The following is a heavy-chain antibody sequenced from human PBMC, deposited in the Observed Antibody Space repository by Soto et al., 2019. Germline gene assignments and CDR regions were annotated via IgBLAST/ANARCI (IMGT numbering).Heavy chain of an antibody. CDR1: GFTFTSSA. CDR3: AADPTDYDFWSGSTLDAFDI. Sequence: VASVKVSCKASGFTFTSSAVQWVRQARGQRLEWIGWIVVGSGNTNYAQKFQERVTITRDMSTSTAYMELSSLRSEDTAVYYCAADPTDYDFWSGSTLDAFDIWGQGTMVTVS. D-gene: IGHD3-3*01. J-gene: IGHJ3*02. V-gene: IGHV1-58*01. CDR2: IVVGSGNT.